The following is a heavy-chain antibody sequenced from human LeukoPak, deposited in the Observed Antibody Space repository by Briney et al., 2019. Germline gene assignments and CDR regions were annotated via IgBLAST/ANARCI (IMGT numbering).Heavy chain of an antibody. Sequence: GGSLRLSCAASGFTFSSHGMNWVRQAPGKGLEWVSGISGSGGNTYYADSVKGRFTISRDNAKNSLYLQMNSLRAEDTAVYYCARDQGGVGYWGQGTLVTVSS. CDR2: ISGSGGNT. V-gene: IGHV3-48*01. CDR1: GFTFSSHG. CDR3: ARDQGGVGY. J-gene: IGHJ4*02. D-gene: IGHD3-16*01.